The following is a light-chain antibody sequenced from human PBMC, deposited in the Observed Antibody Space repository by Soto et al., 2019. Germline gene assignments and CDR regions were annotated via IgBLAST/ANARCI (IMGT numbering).Light chain of an antibody. CDR1: QSVSSS. J-gene: IGKJ3*01. V-gene: IGKV3-15*01. CDR3: QNYHSAPFT. Sequence: EIVMTQSPATLSVSPGERATLSCRASQSVSSSLAWFQQKPGQAPRLLIYGASTRATGIPARFSGSGSGTEFTLTISSLQSEDVATYYCQNYHSAPFTFGPGTTVDI. CDR2: GAS.